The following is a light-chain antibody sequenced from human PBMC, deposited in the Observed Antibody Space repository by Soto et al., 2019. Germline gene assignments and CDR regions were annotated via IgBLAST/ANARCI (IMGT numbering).Light chain of an antibody. CDR3: EQYGSAPPSIT. CDR1: QSVSRSN. J-gene: IGKJ5*01. V-gene: IGKV3-20*01. CDR2: GTS. Sequence: EIVFSQYHDTLALSRGEGATVSCRASQSVSRSNLAWYQHKPGQAPRLLIYGTSNRATGIPDRFTGSGSGTDLTLTISSLEPEDFAVYYCEQYGSAPPSITFGQGTRLDI.